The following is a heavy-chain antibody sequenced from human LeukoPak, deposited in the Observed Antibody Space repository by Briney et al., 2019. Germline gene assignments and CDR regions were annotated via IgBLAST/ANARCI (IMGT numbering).Heavy chain of an antibody. CDR1: GFTFSSYS. J-gene: IGHJ4*02. CDR3: ARGTYYYDSSGYDFDY. Sequence: GGSLRLSCAASGFTFSSYSMNWVRQAPGKGLEWVSSISSSNSYIYYADSVKGRFTISRDNAKNSLYLQMNSLRAEDTAVYYCARGTYYYDSSGYDFDYWGQGALVTVSS. CDR2: ISSSNSYI. D-gene: IGHD3-22*01. V-gene: IGHV3-21*01.